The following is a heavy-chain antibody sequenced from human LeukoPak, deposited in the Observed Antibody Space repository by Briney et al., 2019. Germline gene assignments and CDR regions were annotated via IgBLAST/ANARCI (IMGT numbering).Heavy chain of an antibody. CDR3: ARYKVPPHQDSSMVPGVYYYYGMDV. Sequence: SVKVSCKASGGSFSTYAISWVRQAPGQGLEWMGGIIPFFGTPSYAQKFHGRVTITADESTNTAYMEVSSLRPEDTALYYCARYKVPPHQDSSMVPGVYYYYGMDVWGLGTTVTVSS. CDR1: GGSFSTYA. J-gene: IGHJ6*02. V-gene: IGHV1-69*13. CDR2: IIPFFGTP. D-gene: IGHD3-10*01.